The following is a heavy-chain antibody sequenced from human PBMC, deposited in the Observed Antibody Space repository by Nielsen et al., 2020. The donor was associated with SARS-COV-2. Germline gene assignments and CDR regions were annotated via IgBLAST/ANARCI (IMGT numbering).Heavy chain of an antibody. J-gene: IGHJ4*02. CDR3: VRLTKYGSGWYYFDS. D-gene: IGHD6-19*01. Sequence: ASVKVSCKASGYTFTNYGIHWVRQAPGQRLEWMGWINAGNGDTKYSQKFQGRVTFTRDTSATTAYMELSSLRSEDTAVYFCVRLTKYGSGWYYFDSWGQGTLVTVSS. V-gene: IGHV1-3*01. CDR1: GYTFTNYG. CDR2: INAGNGDT.